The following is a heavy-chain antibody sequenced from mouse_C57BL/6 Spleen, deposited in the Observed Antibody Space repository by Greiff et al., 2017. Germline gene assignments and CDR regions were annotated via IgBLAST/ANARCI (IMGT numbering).Heavy chain of an antibody. D-gene: IGHD2-1*01. Sequence: DVKLVESGGGLVKPGGSLKLSCAASGFTFSDYGMHWVRQAPEKGLEWVAYISSGSSTIYYADTVKGRFTISRDNAKNTLFLQMPSLRSEDTAMYYCASIYYGNYGYAMDYWGQGTSVTVSS. V-gene: IGHV5-17*01. CDR1: GFTFSDYG. J-gene: IGHJ4*01. CDR3: ASIYYGNYGYAMDY. CDR2: ISSGSSTI.